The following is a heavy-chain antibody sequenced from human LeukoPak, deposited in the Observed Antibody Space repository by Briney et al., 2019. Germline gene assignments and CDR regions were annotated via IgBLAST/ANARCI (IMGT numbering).Heavy chain of an antibody. Sequence: ASVKVSCKASGYTFASYGISWVRQAPGQGLEWMGWISAYNGNTNYAQKLQGRVTMTTDTSTSTAYMELRSLRSDDTAVYYCARDPGIAAAGTLYFDYWGQGTLVTVSS. D-gene: IGHD6-13*01. CDR2: ISAYNGNT. CDR1: GYTFASYG. CDR3: ARDPGIAAAGTLYFDY. J-gene: IGHJ4*02. V-gene: IGHV1-18*01.